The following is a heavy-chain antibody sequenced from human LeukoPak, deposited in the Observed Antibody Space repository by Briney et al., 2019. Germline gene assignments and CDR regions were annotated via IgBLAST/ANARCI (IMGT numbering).Heavy chain of an antibody. CDR1: GGSFSGYY. CDR3: ARGYDILPGYTRSFDY. V-gene: IGHV4-34*01. CDR2: INHSGST. J-gene: IGHJ4*02. D-gene: IGHD3-9*01. Sequence: PSETLSLTCAVYGGSFSGYYWSWIRQPPGKGLEWIGEINHSGSTNYSPSLKTRVTISADTSKNQLSLKLSSVTAADTAVSYCARGYDILPGYTRSFDYWGQGTLVTVSS.